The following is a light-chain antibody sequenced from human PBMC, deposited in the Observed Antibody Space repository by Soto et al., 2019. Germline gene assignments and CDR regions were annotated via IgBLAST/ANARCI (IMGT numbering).Light chain of an antibody. Sequence: DIQMTQSPSSLSASVGDRVTITCRASQSISGYLNWYEQKPGKAPKLLIYAASSLQSGVPSRFSGSGSVTDFTLTISSLQPEDFATYYCQQSYSTPWTFGQGTKVEIK. CDR3: QQSYSTPWT. CDR1: QSISGY. V-gene: IGKV1-39*01. CDR2: AAS. J-gene: IGKJ1*01.